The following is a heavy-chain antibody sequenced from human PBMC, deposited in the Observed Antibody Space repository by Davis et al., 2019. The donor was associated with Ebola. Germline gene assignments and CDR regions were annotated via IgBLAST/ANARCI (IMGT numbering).Heavy chain of an antibody. J-gene: IGHJ4*02. CDR3: ARPGDGYNRGLDY. V-gene: IGHV5-51*01. CDR2: IYPGDSDT. D-gene: IGHD5-24*01. Sequence: WESLKIPCKGSGYSFTTYWIGWVRQIPGKGVEWMGMIYPGDSDTRYSPSFQGQVNISADKSISTAYLQWTSLKVSDTDMYYCARPGDGYNRGLDYWGQGTLVTVSS. CDR1: GYSFTTYW.